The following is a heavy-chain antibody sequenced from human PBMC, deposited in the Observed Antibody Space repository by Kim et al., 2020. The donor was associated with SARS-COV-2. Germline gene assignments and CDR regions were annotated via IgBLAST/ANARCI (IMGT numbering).Heavy chain of an antibody. CDR3: ARDSRMLVRYYGMDV. J-gene: IGHJ6*02. CDR1: GGSVSSGSYY. CDR2: IYYSGST. D-gene: IGHD6-13*01. Sequence: SETLSLTCTVSGGSVSSGSYYWSWIRQPPGKGLEWIGYIYYSGSTNYNPSLKSRGTISVDTSKNQFSLKLSSVTAADTAVYYCARDSRMLVRYYGMDVWGQGTTVTVSS. V-gene: IGHV4-61*01.